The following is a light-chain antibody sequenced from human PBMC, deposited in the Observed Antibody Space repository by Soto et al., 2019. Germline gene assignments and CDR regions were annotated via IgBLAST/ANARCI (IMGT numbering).Light chain of an antibody. CDR2: GAS. Sequence: EIVLTQSPGTLSLSPGERATLSCRASQSVSSSYLAWYQQKPGQAPRLLIYGASSSATGIPGRFSGSGSGTDFSLTIISLEPEDFAVYYCQQYGSSPMYTFGQVTKLDIK. CDR3: QQYGSSPMYT. CDR1: QSVSSSY. V-gene: IGKV3-20*01. J-gene: IGKJ2*01.